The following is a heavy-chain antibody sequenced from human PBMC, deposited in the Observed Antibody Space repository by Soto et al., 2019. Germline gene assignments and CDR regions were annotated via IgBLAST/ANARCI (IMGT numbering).Heavy chain of an antibody. D-gene: IGHD5-18*01. CDR1: GFIFRSYA. J-gene: IGHJ4*02. CDR3: AKDIRGYSYGYPSFDY. V-gene: IGHV3-9*01. CDR2: ISWNSGSI. Sequence: SLRLSCSASGFIFRSYAMHWVRQAPGKGLEWVSGISWNSGSIGYADSVKGRFTISRDNAKNSLYLQMNSLRAEDTALYYCAKDIRGYSYGYPSFDYWGQGTLVTVSS.